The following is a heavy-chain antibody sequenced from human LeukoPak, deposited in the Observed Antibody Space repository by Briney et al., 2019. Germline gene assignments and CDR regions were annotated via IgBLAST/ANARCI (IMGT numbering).Heavy chain of an antibody. CDR3: ARERWFGELFGGMDV. J-gene: IGHJ6*03. Sequence: ASVKVSCKASGYTFSGYYMHWVRQAPGQGLEWVGWINPNSGGTNYAQKFQGRVTMTRDTSISTAYMELSRLLSGDTAVYYCARERWFGELFGGMDVWGKGTTVTVSS. CDR1: GYTFSGYY. D-gene: IGHD3-10*01. CDR2: INPNSGGT. V-gene: IGHV1-2*02.